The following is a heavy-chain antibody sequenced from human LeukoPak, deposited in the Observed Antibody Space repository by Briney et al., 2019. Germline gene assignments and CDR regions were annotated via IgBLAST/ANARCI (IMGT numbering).Heavy chain of an antibody. CDR2: INTDGKAA. CDR1: GFTFSTYW. D-gene: IGHD5-18*01. J-gene: IGHJ3*02. V-gene: IGHV3-74*01. Sequence: GGSLRLSCAASGFTFSTYWMHWVRHAPGKGLLWVSRINTDGKAATYADSVKGRFTISRDNAKNSLYLQMNSLRAEDTAVYYCARDGTAMANGAFDIWGQGTMVTVSS. CDR3: ARDGTAMANGAFDI.